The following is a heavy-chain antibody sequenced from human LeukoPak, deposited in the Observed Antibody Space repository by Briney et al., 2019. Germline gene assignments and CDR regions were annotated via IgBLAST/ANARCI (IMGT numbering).Heavy chain of an antibody. CDR3: ARDQDYYGSGTPSFDP. V-gene: IGHV3-53*01. J-gene: IGHJ5*02. CDR1: GFTVSGNY. Sequence: GGSLRLSCAASGFTVSGNYMSWVRQAPGKGLEWVSVIYSSGSTYYADSVKGRFTISRDNSKNTLYLQMNSLRAEDTAVYYCARDQDYYGSGTPSFDPWGQGTLVTVSS. D-gene: IGHD3-10*01. CDR2: IYSSGST.